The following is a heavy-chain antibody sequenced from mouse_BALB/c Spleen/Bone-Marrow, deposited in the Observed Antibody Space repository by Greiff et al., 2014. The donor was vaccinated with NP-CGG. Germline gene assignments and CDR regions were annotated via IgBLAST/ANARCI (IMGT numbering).Heavy chain of an antibody. D-gene: IGHD1-1*01. V-gene: IGHV1-67*01. CDR3: ARDLLRFHFDY. J-gene: IGHJ2*01. Sequence: VQVVESGPEVVRPGVSVKISCKGSGYTFTDYAMHWVKQSHAESLEWIGLISTYNGNTNYNQKFKGKATMTVDKSSSTAYMELARLTSEDSAIYYCARDLLRFHFDYWGQGTTLTVSS. CDR2: ISTYNGNT. CDR1: GYTFTDYA.